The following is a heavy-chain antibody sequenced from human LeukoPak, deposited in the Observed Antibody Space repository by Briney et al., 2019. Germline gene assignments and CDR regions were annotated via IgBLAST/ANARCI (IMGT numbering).Heavy chain of an antibody. J-gene: IGHJ4*02. V-gene: IGHV1-2*02. CDR1: GYTFTGYY. CDR3: ARDIAGSSSHGTGY. D-gene: IGHD6-6*01. Sequence: ASVKVSCKASGYTFTGYYMHWVRQAPGQGLEWMGWINPNSGGTNYAQKFQGRVTMTRDTSISTAYMELSRLRSDDTAVYYCARDIAGSSSHGTGYWGQGTLVTVSS. CDR2: INPNSGGT.